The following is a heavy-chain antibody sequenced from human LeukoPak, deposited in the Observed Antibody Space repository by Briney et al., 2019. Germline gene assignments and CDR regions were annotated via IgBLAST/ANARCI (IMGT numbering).Heavy chain of an antibody. D-gene: IGHD3-10*01. CDR2: INPSGGST. CDR1: GYTFTSYY. Sequence: ASVKVSCKASGYTFTSYYMHWVRQAPGQGLEWMGIINPSGGSTSYAQKFQGRVTMTRDTSTSTVYMELSSLRSEDTAVYYCAIGMVRGVTPRNWFDPWGQGTLVTVSS. J-gene: IGHJ5*02. CDR3: AIGMVRGVTPRNWFDP. V-gene: IGHV1-46*01.